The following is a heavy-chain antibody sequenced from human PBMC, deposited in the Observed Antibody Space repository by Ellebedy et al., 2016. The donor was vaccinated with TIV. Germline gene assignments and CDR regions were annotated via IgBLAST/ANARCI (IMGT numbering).Heavy chain of an antibody. CDR2: IYTSGRT. CDR1: GGSISSYY. J-gene: IGHJ5*01. CDR3: ARTVVAANNWFDP. D-gene: IGHD2-15*01. V-gene: IGHV4-4*07. Sequence: MPSETLSLTCTVSGGSISSYYWSWIRQPAGKGLEWIGRIYTSGRTNYNPSLKSRVTMSVDTSKNQFSLKLRSVTAADTAVYYCARTVVAANNWFDPWGQGTLVTVSS.